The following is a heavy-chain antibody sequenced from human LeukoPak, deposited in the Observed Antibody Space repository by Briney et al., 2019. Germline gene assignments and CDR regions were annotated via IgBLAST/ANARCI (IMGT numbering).Heavy chain of an antibody. CDR2: IGTAGDT. D-gene: IGHD3-22*01. Sequence: GGSLSLSCAASGFTFSSYDMHWVRQATGKGLEWVSAIGTAGDTYYPGSVKGRFTISRDNAKNSLYLQMNSLRAGDTAVYYCARALRYASSGPTDAFDIWGQGTMVTVSS. J-gene: IGHJ3*02. V-gene: IGHV3-13*01. CDR1: GFTFSSYD. CDR3: ARALRYASSGPTDAFDI.